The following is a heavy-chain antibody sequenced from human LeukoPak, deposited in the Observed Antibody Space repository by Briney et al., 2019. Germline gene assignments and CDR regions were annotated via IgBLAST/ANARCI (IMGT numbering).Heavy chain of an antibody. CDR3: ARAYCSGGSCYRFLDY. CDR2: ISYDGSNK. D-gene: IGHD2-15*01. V-gene: IGHV3-30-3*01. J-gene: IGHJ4*02. CDR1: GFTFSSYA. Sequence: PGRSLRLSCAASGFTFSSYAMHWVRQAPGKGLEWVAVISYDGSNKYYADSVKGRFTISRDNAKNSLYLQMNSLRAEDTAVYYCARAYCSGGSCYRFLDYWGQGTLVTVSS.